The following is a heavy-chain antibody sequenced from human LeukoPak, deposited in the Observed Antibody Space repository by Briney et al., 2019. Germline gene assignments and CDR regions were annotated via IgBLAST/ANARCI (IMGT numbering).Heavy chain of an antibody. J-gene: IGHJ4*02. V-gene: IGHV3-53*01. Sequence: GGSLRLSCAATGLSVSSNFMSWVRQAPGKGLEWVSVIYGGGSTYYADSVKGRFTISRDNSKNSLYLQMNSLRAEDTAVYYCAKESSGGWYFDYWGQGTLVTVSS. CDR3: AKESSGGWYFDY. CDR2: IYGGGST. CDR1: GLSVSSNF. D-gene: IGHD6-19*01.